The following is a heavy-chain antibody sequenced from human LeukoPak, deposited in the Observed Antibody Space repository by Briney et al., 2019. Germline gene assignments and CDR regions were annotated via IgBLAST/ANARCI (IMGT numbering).Heavy chain of an antibody. D-gene: IGHD2-2*01. V-gene: IGHV3-23*01. CDR3: AKAGYCGSISCKFDY. CDR2: ISGHGGTT. Sequence: PGGSLRLSCVASGFTFSGYTMSWVRQAPGKRLEWVSAISGHGGTTFYADSVKGRFTISRDNSKNTLYLQMNSLRAEDTAVYYCAKAGYCGSISCKFDYWGQGTLVTVSS. J-gene: IGHJ4*02. CDR1: GFTFSGYT.